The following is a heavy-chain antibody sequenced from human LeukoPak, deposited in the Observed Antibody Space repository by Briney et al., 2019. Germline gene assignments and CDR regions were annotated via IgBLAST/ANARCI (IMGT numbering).Heavy chain of an antibody. V-gene: IGHV3-49*03. J-gene: IGHJ4*02. CDR2: IRSKAYGETA. CDR1: GFTFGDYA. CDR3: TGDRGAYNLYDY. D-gene: IGHD1-1*01. Sequence: GGSLRLSCTASGFTFGDYAMSWIRQAPGKGLEWVGFIRSKAYGETADYAASVKGRFTISRDDSKAIAYLQMNSLKTEDTAVYHCTGDRGAYNLYDYWGRGTLVTVS.